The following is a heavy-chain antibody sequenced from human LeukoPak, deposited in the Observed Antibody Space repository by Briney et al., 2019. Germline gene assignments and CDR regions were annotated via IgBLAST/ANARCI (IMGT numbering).Heavy chain of an antibody. Sequence: PGRSLRLSCAASGFTFSSYAMHWVRQAPGKGLEWVAVISYDGSNKYYADSVKGRFTISRDNSKNTLYLQMNGLRAEDTAVYYCARGYYDSSGYDAFDIWGQGTMVTVSS. CDR2: ISYDGSNK. J-gene: IGHJ3*02. CDR3: ARGYYDSSGYDAFDI. V-gene: IGHV3-30-3*01. CDR1: GFTFSSYA. D-gene: IGHD3-22*01.